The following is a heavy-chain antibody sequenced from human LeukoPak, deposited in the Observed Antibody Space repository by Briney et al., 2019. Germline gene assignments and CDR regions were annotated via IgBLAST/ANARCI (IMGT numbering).Heavy chain of an antibody. Sequence: GGSLRLSCAASGFTFSSYGMHWVRQAPGKGLEWVAFIRYDGSNKYYADSVKGRFTISRDNSKNTLYLQMNSLRAEDTAVYYCANPPRDSYDFWSGYHYDYWGQGTLVTVSS. CDR2: IRYDGSNK. D-gene: IGHD3-3*01. J-gene: IGHJ4*02. CDR1: GFTFSSYG. CDR3: ANPPRDSYDFWSGYHYDY. V-gene: IGHV3-30*02.